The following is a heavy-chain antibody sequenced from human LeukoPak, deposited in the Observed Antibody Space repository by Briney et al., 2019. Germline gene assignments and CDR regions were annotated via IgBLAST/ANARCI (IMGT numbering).Heavy chain of an antibody. Sequence: ASVKVSRKASGYTFTSYGISWVRQAPGQGLEWMGWISAYNGNTNYAQKLQGRGNITTDTSTSTAYMELRSLRSDGTAVYYCARERGVRLGYCSSTSCGKGGRPFDYWGQGTLVTVSS. V-gene: IGHV1-18*01. J-gene: IGHJ4*02. CDR3: ARERGVRLGYCSSTSCGKGGRPFDY. CDR2: ISAYNGNT. D-gene: IGHD2-2*01. CDR1: GYTFTSYG.